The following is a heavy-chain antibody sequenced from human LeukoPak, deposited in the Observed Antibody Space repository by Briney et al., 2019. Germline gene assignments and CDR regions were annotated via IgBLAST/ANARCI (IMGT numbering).Heavy chain of an antibody. J-gene: IGHJ4*02. D-gene: IGHD3-22*01. V-gene: IGHV4-59*01. CDR1: GGSISSYY. CDR3: ASGRRSGYYWGFDY. Sequence: SETLSLTCTVSGGSISSYYWSWIRQPPGKGLEWIGYIYYGGSTNYNPSLKGRVTISVDTSKNQFSLKLSSVTAADTAVYYCASGRRSGYYWGFDYWGQGTLVTVSS. CDR2: IYYGGST.